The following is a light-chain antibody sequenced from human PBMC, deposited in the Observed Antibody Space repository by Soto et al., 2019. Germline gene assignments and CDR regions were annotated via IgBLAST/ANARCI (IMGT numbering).Light chain of an antibody. Sequence: EIVLTQSPGTLSLSPGERATLSCRASQSLSSSQLAWYQQKPGQAPRLLIHDASSRATGISDRFTGSGSGTDFTLTISRLEPEDFAVYYCQQYNNWLITFGQGTRLEIK. CDR3: QQYNNWLIT. V-gene: IGKV3D-20*02. J-gene: IGKJ5*01. CDR1: QSLSSSQ. CDR2: DAS.